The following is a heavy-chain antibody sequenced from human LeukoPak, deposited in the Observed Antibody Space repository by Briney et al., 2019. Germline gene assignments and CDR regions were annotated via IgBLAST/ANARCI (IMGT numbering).Heavy chain of an antibody. V-gene: IGHV5-51*01. CDR1: GYSFTSYW. CDR3: ARHVEAAAGEYWYFDL. D-gene: IGHD6-13*01. CDR2: IYPGDSDT. J-gene: IGHJ2*01. Sequence: HGESLKISCKGSGYSFTSYWIGWVRQMPGKGLEWMGIIYPGDSDTRYSPSFQGQVTISADKSISTAYLQWSSLKASDTAMYYCARHVEAAAGEYWYFDLWGRGTLVTVSS.